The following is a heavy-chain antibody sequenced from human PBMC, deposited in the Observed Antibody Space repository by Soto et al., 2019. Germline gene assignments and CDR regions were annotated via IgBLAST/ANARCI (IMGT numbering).Heavy chain of an antibody. D-gene: IGHD6-19*01. CDR2: IKQDGSEK. CDR1: GFTFSSYW. Sequence: GGSLRLSCAASGFTFSSYWMIWVRQAPGKGLEWVANIKQDGSEKYYVDSVKGRFTISRDNAKNSLYLQMNSLRAEDTAVYYCARAPYSSGWYAIGDYYGMEVWGQGTTVTVSS. V-gene: IGHV3-7*05. J-gene: IGHJ6*02. CDR3: ARAPYSSGWYAIGDYYGMEV.